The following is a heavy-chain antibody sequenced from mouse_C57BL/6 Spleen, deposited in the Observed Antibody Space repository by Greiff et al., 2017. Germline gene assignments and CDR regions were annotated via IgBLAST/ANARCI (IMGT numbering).Heavy chain of an antibody. CDR3: ATGSEMDY. CDR1: GYAFTNYL. Sequence: VQLQQSGAELVRPGTSVKVSCTASGYAFTNYLIEWVKQRPGQGLEWIGVINPGSGGTNYTEKFKGKATMTADKSSSTAYLQLSSLTSDDSAVYFCATGSEMDYWGQGTSVTVAS. CDR2: INPGSGGT. J-gene: IGHJ4*01. D-gene: IGHD1-1*01. V-gene: IGHV1-54*01.